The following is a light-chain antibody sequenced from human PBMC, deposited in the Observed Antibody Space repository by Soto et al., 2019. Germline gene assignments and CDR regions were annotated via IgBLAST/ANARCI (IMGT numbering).Light chain of an antibody. CDR1: QNVNYN. J-gene: IGKJ1*01. CDR3: QQYNNWTRT. V-gene: IGKV3-15*01. CDR2: DAS. Sequence: IVMTQSPATLSVSPGERATLSCRASQNVNYNLAWYQQKPGQAPSLLIHDASIRATAVPARFSGSGSGTEFTLTISSLQSEDFAVYYGQQYNNWTRTFGQGTKVEIK.